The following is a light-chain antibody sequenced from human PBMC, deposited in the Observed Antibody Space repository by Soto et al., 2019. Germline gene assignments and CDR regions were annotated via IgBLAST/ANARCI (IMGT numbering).Light chain of an antibody. V-gene: IGKV3-20*01. J-gene: IGKJ1*01. CDR2: NAF. Sequence: ETVLTQSPGTLSLSPVYISTLSLRTSQSVTNNYLAWYQQKPGQAPRVIIYNAFYRPTDIPDRFSGSGSGREFTLTISGLEPEDFAVYYCQQYGSSFSRTFGQGTKVDIK. CDR3: QQYGSSFSRT. CDR1: QSVTNNY.